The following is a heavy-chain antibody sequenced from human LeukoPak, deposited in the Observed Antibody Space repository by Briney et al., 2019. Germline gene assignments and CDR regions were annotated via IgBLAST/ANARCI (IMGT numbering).Heavy chain of an antibody. CDR1: RFTFSNYW. V-gene: IGHV3-7*05. D-gene: IGHD1-1*01. CDR3: ASQKNGASDY. CDR2: IKQDGSEK. Sequence: PGGSLRLSCAASRFTFSNYWMSWVRQAPGKGLEWLTNIKQDGSEKYYVDSVKGRFTISRDNAKNSLYPQMNSLRAEDTAVYYCASQKNGASDYWGQGTLVTVSS. J-gene: IGHJ4*02.